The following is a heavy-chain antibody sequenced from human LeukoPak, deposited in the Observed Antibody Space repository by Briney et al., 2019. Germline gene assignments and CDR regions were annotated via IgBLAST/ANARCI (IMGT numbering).Heavy chain of an antibody. CDR2: INHSGST. CDR1: GGSFSGYY. CDR3: ARGTGRWAYYYYYGMDV. J-gene: IGHJ6*02. D-gene: IGHD4-23*01. Sequence: PSETLSLTCAVYGGSFSGYYWSWIRQPPGKWLEWIGEINHSGSTNYNPSLKSRVTISVDTSKNQFSLKLSSVTAADTAVYYCARGTGRWAYYYYYGMDVWGQGTTVTVSS. V-gene: IGHV4-34*01.